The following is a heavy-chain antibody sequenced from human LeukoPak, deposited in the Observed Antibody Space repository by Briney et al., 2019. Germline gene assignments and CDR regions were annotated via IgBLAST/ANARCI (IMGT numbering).Heavy chain of an antibody. CDR3: ARILKHNSGSSTYYFDY. CDR2: IYYSGST. Sequence: SETLSLTCTVSGGSISSSSYYWGWIRQPPGKGLEWIGSIYYSGSTYYNPSLKSRVTISVDTSKNQFSLKLSSVTAADTAVYYCARILKHNSGSSTYYFDYWGQGTLVTVSS. J-gene: IGHJ4*02. V-gene: IGHV4-39*01. CDR1: GGSISSSSYY. D-gene: IGHD1-26*01.